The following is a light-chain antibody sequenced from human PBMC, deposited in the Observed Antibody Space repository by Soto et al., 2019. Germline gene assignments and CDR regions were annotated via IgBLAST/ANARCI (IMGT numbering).Light chain of an antibody. Sequence: DIQLTQSPSSLSASVGDRVTITCQASQDISNHLNWYQQKPGKAPTLLIYDASDLETGVPSRFSGGGSGTFFSFTINSLQPEDIATYHCQTHDGVPLFGPGTKVEIK. J-gene: IGKJ3*01. CDR2: DAS. CDR3: QTHDGVPL. V-gene: IGKV1-33*01. CDR1: QDISNH.